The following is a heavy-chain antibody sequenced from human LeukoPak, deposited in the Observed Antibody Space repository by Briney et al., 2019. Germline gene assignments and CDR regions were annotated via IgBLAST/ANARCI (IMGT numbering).Heavy chain of an antibody. CDR1: RFTFSSYA. CDR3: ARNGGVRGWRAFDI. D-gene: IGHD3-10*01. J-gene: IGHJ3*02. Sequence: GGSLRLSCAASRFTFSSYAMHWVRQAPGKGLEWVAVISYDGSNKYYADSVKGRFTISRDNSKNTLYLQMNSLRAEDTAVYYCARNGGVRGWRAFDIWGQGTMVTVSS. CDR2: ISYDGSNK. V-gene: IGHV3-30*04.